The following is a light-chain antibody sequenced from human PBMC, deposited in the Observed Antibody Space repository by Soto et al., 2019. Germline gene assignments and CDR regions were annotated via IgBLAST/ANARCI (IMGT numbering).Light chain of an antibody. CDR2: DAS. Sequence: DIQMTQSPSSLSASVGDRVTITCQASQDISNYLNGYQQKPGKAPKIRIYDASNLETGVPSRFSGSGSETEFAFTISTLQPEDIASYYCQQYDNLPITFGQGTRLEIK. J-gene: IGKJ5*01. V-gene: IGKV1-33*01. CDR3: QQYDNLPIT. CDR1: QDISNY.